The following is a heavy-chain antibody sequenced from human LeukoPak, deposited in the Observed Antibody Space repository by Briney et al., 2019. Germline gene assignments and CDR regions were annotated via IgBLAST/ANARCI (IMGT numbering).Heavy chain of an antibody. D-gene: IGHD2-15*01. Sequence: GGSLRLSCAASGFTFSSYGMHWVRQAPGKGLEWVAVISYDGSNKYYADSVKGRFTISRDNSKNTLYLQMNSLRAEDTAVYYCARGDGGLYYYYYYGMDVWGQGTTVTVSS. V-gene: IGHV3-30*03. J-gene: IGHJ6*02. CDR3: ARGDGGLYYYYYYGMDV. CDR2: ISYDGSNK. CDR1: GFTFSSYG.